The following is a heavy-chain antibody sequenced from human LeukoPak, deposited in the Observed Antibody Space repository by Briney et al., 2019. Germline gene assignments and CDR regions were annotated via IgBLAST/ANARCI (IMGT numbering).Heavy chain of an antibody. J-gene: IGHJ4*02. CDR1: GFTFSSYW. CDR3: AKEKSERWLQLTVH. CDR2: ISGSGGST. D-gene: IGHD5-12*01. Sequence: PGGSLRLSCAASGFTFSSYWMHWVRQAPGKGLEWVSAISGSGGSTYYADSVKGRFTISRDNSKNTLYLQMNSLRAEDTAVYYCAKEKSERWLQLTVHWGQGTLVTVSS. V-gene: IGHV3-23*01.